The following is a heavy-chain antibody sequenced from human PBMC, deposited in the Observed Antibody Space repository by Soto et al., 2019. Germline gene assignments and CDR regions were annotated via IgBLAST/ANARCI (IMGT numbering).Heavy chain of an antibody. CDR2: IYYSGST. J-gene: IGHJ6*02. Sequence: PSETLSLTCTVSGGSISSGGYYWSWIRQHPGKGLEWIGYIYYSGSTYYNPSLKGRVTISVDTSKNQFSLKLSSVTAADTAVYYCARDNWNYDPYYYGMDVWGQGTTVTVSS. D-gene: IGHD1-7*01. CDR1: GGSISSGGYY. V-gene: IGHV4-31*03. CDR3: ARDNWNYDPYYYGMDV.